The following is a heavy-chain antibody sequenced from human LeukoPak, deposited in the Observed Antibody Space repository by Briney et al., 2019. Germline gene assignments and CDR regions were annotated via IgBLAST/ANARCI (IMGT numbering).Heavy chain of an antibody. CDR1: GFIFSTYG. V-gene: IGHV3-30*02. CDR2: IRYDGSNK. D-gene: IGHD2-15*01. Sequence: PGGSLRLSCAASGFIFSTYGMHWVRQAPGKGLEWVAFIRYDGSNKYYADSVKGRFTISRDNSKNTLYLQMNSLRAEDTAVYYCARRVYCSGGSCYAHFDYWGQGTLVTVSS. CDR3: ARRVYCSGGSCYAHFDY. J-gene: IGHJ4*02.